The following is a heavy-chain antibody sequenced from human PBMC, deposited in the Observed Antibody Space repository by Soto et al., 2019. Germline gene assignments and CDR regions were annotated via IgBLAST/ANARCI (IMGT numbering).Heavy chain of an antibody. CDR1: GFTFSSYG. D-gene: IGHD6-6*01. CDR2: IWYDGSNK. CDR3: ARDQYQLAINYYYYGMDV. V-gene: IGHV3-33*01. Sequence: GGSLRLSCAASGFTFSSYGMHWVRQAPGKGLEWVAVIWYDGSNKYYADSVKGRFTISRDNSKNTLYLQMNSLGAEDTAVYYCARDQYQLAINYYYYGMDVWGQGTTVTVSS. J-gene: IGHJ6*02.